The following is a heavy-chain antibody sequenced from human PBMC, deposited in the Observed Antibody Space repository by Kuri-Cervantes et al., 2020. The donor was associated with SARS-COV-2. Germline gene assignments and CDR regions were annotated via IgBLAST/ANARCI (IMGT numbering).Heavy chain of an antibody. CDR3: ARDQTYYYDSSGYPGDY. J-gene: IGHJ4*02. Sequence: GESLKISCPASGFTFSSYSMNWVRQAPGKGLEWVSYISSSSSTIYYADSVKGRFTISRDNAKNSLYLQMNSLRDEDTAVYYCARDQTYYYDSSGYPGDYWGQGTLVTVSS. D-gene: IGHD3-22*01. CDR1: GFTFSSYS. V-gene: IGHV3-48*02. CDR2: ISSSSSTI.